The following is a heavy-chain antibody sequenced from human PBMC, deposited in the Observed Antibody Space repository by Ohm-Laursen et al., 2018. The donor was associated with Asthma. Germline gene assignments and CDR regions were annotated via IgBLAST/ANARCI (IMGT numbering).Heavy chain of an antibody. CDR1: GFTFSNYG. D-gene: IGHD3-3*01. Sequence: SPRLSCAASGFTFSNYGMHWVRLAPGKGLEWVAVISNDQGNEYYADSVKGRFTIFRDNSKNTLYLQMNSLRAEDTAVYYCAKGHFTYNDFWSGYYNDYWGQGTLVTVSS. V-gene: IGHV3-30*18. CDR3: AKGHFTYNDFWSGYYNDY. J-gene: IGHJ4*02. CDR2: ISNDQGNE.